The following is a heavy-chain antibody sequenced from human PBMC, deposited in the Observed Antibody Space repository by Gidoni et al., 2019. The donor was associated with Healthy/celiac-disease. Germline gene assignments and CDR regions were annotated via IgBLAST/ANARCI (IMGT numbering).Heavy chain of an antibody. CDR1: GFTFSSDA. D-gene: IGHD3-3*01. CDR3: AKEYDFWSGYYTGINWFDP. J-gene: IGHJ5*02. V-gene: IGHV3-23*01. Sequence: EVQLLESGGGLVQPGGSLRLSCAASGFTFSSDAMSWVRQAPGKGLEWVSAISGSGGSTNYADSVKGRFTISRDNSKNTLYLQMNSLRAEDTAVYYCAKEYDFWSGYYTGINWFDPWGQGTLVTVSS. CDR2: ISGSGGST.